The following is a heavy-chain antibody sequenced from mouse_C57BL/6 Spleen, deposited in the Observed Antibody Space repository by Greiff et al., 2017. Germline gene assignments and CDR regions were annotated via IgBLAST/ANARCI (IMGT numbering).Heavy chain of an antibody. J-gene: IGHJ1*03. CDR1: GFTFSDYG. CDR2: ISSGSSTI. V-gene: IGHV5-17*01. CDR3: ARDYYGRRYFDF. Sequence: EVKLMESGGGLVKPGGSLKLSCAASGFTFSDYGMHWVRQAPEKGLEWVAYISSGSSTIYYADTVKGRFTISRDNAKNTLFLQMTSLRSEDTAMYYCARDYYGRRYFDFWGTGTTVTVSS. D-gene: IGHD1-1*01.